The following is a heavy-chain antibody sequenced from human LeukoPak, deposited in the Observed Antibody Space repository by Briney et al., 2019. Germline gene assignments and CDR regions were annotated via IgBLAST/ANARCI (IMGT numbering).Heavy chain of an antibody. CDR1: GFRFSGYA. V-gene: IGHV3-23*01. CDR2: ITGSGNNT. D-gene: IGHD5-12*01. J-gene: IGHJ5*01. CDR3: AKDIGAEPEDWFDS. Sequence: GGSLRLSCAASGFRFSGYAMTWVRQAPGKGLEWVSGITGSGNNTYYADSVKGRFTISRDNSKNTLYLQMNSLRAEDTAEYYCAKDIGAEPEDWFDSWGQGTLVTVSS.